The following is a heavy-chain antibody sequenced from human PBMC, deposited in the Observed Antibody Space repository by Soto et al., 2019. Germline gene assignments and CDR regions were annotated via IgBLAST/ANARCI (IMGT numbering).Heavy chain of an antibody. CDR1: GDSVPSNSAA. J-gene: IGHJ6*02. Sequence: PSQTLSLTCAISGDSVPSNSAAWNWIRQSPSRGLEWLGRTYYRSKWYNDYAVSVKSRITINPDTSKNQFSLQLNSVTPEDTAVYYCARESYSGYDFLYYYDGMDVWGHGTPVTLAS. D-gene: IGHD5-12*01. CDR2: TYYRSKWYN. V-gene: IGHV6-1*01. CDR3: ARESYSGYDFLYYYDGMDV.